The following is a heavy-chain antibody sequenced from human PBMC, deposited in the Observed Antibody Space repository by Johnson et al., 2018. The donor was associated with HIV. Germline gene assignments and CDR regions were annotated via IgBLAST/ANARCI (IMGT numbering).Heavy chain of an antibody. CDR2: ISYDGSKK. CDR3: ATFGVGSFHAFDI. V-gene: IGHV3-30*04. CDR1: GFTFTTYA. Sequence: QVQLVESGGGVVQPGRSLRLSCAASGFTFTTYAMHWVRQAPGKGMEWVAVISYDGSKKFYADSLKGRFTISRDSSMNTLYLQMNSMKIEEPAVYSCATFGVGSFHAFDIWGQGTMVTVSS. D-gene: IGHD1-26*01. J-gene: IGHJ3*02.